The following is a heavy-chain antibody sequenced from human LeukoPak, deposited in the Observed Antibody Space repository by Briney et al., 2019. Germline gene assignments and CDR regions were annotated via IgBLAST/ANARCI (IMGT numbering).Heavy chain of an antibody. CDR1: GFSFSTYA. CDR2: ISATGGST. V-gene: IGHV3-23*01. CDR3: AKRPLDS. J-gene: IGHJ4*02. Sequence: GGSLRLSCAASGFSFSTYAMSWVRQAPGKGREWVSSISATGGSTYYADSVKGRFTITRDNSNTTLYLQLNTLRAQDTDVDHCAKRPLDSCGQGTLVTVSS.